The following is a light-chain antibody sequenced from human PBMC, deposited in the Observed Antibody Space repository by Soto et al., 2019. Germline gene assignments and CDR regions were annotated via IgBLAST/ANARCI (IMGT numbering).Light chain of an antibody. CDR1: SSNIGTNY. CDR3: AALDGSLSGPYVV. J-gene: IGLJ2*01. Sequence: QSVLTQPPSASGTPGPRVSISWSGGSSNIGTNYVYWYQQLPGRAPRLLIYRNNQRPSGVPDRFSGSKSGTSASLAISGLRSEDEADYYCAALDGSLSGPYVVFVVGTKQTV. CDR2: RNN. V-gene: IGLV1-47*01.